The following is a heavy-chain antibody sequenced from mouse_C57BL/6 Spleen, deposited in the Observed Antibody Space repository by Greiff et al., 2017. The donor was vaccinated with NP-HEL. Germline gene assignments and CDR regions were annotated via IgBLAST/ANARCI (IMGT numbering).Heavy chain of an antibody. Sequence: QVQLQQPGAELVKPGASVTMSCKASGYTFTSYWITWVQQRPGQGLEWIGDIYPGSGSTNSNEKFKSKATLTVETSSSTAYMQRSSLTSEDSAVYDGARYSYDYDGNYFDYWGQGTTLTVSS. CDR2: IYPGSGST. CDR1: GYTFTSYW. J-gene: IGHJ2*01. D-gene: IGHD2-4*01. V-gene: IGHV1-55*01. CDR3: ARYSYDYDGNYFDY.